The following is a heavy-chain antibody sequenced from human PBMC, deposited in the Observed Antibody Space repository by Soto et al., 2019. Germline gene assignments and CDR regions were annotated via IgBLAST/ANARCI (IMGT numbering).Heavy chain of an antibody. J-gene: IGHJ4*02. Sequence: QVQLQESGPGLVKPSQTLSLTGTVSGGSISSGGYYWSWIRQHPGKGLEWIGYIYYSGRTYYNPSLTGRVTISVVTSKNQCSLKLSSVTAADTAVYYCARDNNHCSSTSCPAQGYFAYWGQGTLVTVSS. CDR3: ARDNNHCSSTSCPAQGYFAY. V-gene: IGHV4-31*03. CDR1: GGSISSGGYY. CDR2: IYYSGRT. D-gene: IGHD2-2*01.